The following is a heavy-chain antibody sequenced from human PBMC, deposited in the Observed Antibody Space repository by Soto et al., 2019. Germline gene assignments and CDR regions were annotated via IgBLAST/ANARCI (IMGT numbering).Heavy chain of an antibody. CDR2: ISGSGGST. CDR1: GFTFSSYA. J-gene: IGHJ6*03. Sequence: HPGGSLRLSCAASGFTFSSYAMSWVRQAPGKGLEWVSAISGSGGSTYYADSVKGRFTISRDNSKNTLYLQMNSLRAEDTAVYYCAKDKDGYDPYYYYYMDVWGKGTTVTVSS. D-gene: IGHD5-12*01. V-gene: IGHV3-23*01. CDR3: AKDKDGYDPYYYYYMDV.